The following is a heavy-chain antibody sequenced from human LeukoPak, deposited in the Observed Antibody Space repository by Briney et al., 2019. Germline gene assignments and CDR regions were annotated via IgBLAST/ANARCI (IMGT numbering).Heavy chain of an antibody. D-gene: IGHD6-6*01. CDR3: ARDHGSAYSSASEFDY. J-gene: IGHJ4*02. CDR1: GFTFSSYS. V-gene: IGHV3-48*01. CDR2: ISSSSSAI. Sequence: GGSLRLSCAASGFTFSSYSMNWVRQAPGKGLEWVSYISSSSSAIYYADSVKGRFTVSRDNSKNTLYLQMNSLRAEDTAVYYCARDHGSAYSSASEFDYWGREPWSPSPQ.